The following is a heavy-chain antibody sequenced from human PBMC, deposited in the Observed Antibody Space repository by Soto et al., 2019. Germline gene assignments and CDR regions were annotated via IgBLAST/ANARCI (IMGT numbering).Heavy chain of an antibody. CDR1: GFTFSSYW. Sequence: LRLSCAASGFTFSSYWMHWVRQAPGKGLVWVSRINSDGSSTSYADSVKGRFTISRDNAKNTLYLQMNSLRAEDTAVYYCAKPLAGTFAFDIWGQGTMVTVSS. CDR2: INSDGSST. CDR3: AKPLAGTFAFDI. D-gene: IGHD6-13*01. J-gene: IGHJ3*02. V-gene: IGHV3-74*01.